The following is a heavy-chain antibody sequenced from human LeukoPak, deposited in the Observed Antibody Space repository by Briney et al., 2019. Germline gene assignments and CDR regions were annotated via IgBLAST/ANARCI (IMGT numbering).Heavy chain of an antibody. CDR1: GGSISSESDY. V-gene: IGHV4-61*09. CDR3: VRDHLAVAGMRLAWFDP. CDR2: IDTSGGT. J-gene: IGHJ5*02. D-gene: IGHD6-19*01. Sequence: PSETLSLTCTVSGGSISSESDYWSWIRQPAGKGLEWIGHIDTSGGTNYNPSLKSRVTISVDTSKNQFSLELSSVTAADTAVYYCVRDHLAVAGMRLAWFDPWGQGTVVTVSS.